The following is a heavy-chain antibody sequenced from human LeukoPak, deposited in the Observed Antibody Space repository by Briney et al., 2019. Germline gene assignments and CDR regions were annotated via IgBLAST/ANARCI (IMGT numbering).Heavy chain of an antibody. CDR2: IYPGDSDT. CDR3: ARRSSGWHLDY. Sequence: GESLKISCKGSGYRFTSYWIGGVRQMPGKGLEWMGIIYPGDSDTRYSPSFEGQVTISVDKSISTAYVQWSSLKASDTAMYYCARRSSGWHLDYWGQGTLVTVSS. D-gene: IGHD6-19*01. J-gene: IGHJ4*02. CDR1: GYRFTSYW. V-gene: IGHV5-51*01.